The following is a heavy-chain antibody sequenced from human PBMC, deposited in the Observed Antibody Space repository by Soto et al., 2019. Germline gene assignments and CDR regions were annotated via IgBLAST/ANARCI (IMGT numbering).Heavy chain of an antibody. V-gene: IGHV1-3*01. CDR1: GYTFTTYA. D-gene: IGHD3-16*01. CDR3: KKGLIPIIGYFFAF. J-gene: IGHJ4*02. Sequence: ASVKVSCKASGYTFTTYAMHWVRQAPGQRLERMGWINAGNGNTKYSQKYQGRVTITRDTSASTAYKEKSNLRTEDTTEKNSKKGLIPIIGYFFAFWAQGTLVPVTS. CDR2: INAGNGNT.